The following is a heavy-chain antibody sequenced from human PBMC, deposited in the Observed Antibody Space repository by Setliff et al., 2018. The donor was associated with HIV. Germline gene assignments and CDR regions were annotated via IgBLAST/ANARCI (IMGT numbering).Heavy chain of an antibody. V-gene: IGHV3-53*01. J-gene: IGHJ4*02. D-gene: IGHD3-9*01. CDR3: AKSHTFYFDTPSYPLDY. CDR2: IYSDGSS. CDR1: GFTVSRFY. Sequence: GGSLRLSCAASGFTVSRFYMSWVRQAPGKGLEWVSVIYSDGSSYYADSVRGRFTISRDNYKNTLYLQMNSLRPEDTAVYYCAKSHTFYFDTPSYPLDYWGQGTLVTVSS.